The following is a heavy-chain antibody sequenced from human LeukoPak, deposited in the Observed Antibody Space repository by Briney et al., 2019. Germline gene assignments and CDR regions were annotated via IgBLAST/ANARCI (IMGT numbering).Heavy chain of an antibody. CDR1: GFTFTHYA. D-gene: IGHD2-2*01. CDR2: ISSGGDST. J-gene: IGHJ5*01. Sequence: GGSLRLSCAASGFTFTHYAMTWVRRAPGKGLEWVSTISSGGDSTYHADSVKGRFTIPRDNSKNIVFLQMNTLRAEDTAVYYCAKYGSSNWFDSWGQGTLVTVSS. CDR3: AKYGSSNWFDS. V-gene: IGHV3-23*01.